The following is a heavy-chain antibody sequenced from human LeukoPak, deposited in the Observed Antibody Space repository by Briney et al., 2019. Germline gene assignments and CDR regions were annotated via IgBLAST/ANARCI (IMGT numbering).Heavy chain of an antibody. CDR2: MSYSGRT. D-gene: IGHD4-17*01. CDR1: GGSISSSSYY. J-gene: IGHJ5*02. Sequence: SETLSLTCTVSGGSISSSSYYWGWIRQPPGKGLEWIGSMSYSGRTYYNPSLKTRVTVSLDTSKNQFSLNLISVTAVDTAVYYCARSPQGTATTANWLDPWGQGTLVTVSS. CDR3: ARSPQGTATTANWLDP. V-gene: IGHV4-39*07.